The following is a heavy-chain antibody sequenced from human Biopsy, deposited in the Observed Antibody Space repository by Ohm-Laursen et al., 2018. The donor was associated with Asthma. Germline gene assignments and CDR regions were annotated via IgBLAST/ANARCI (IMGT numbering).Heavy chain of an antibody. CDR3: ARAVDYSHYYGIDV. J-gene: IGHJ6*02. CDR1: GYTFNSAG. CDR2: ISVYNGNT. D-gene: IGHD3-10*01. Sequence: ASVKVSCKTSGYTFNSAGITWVRQAPGQGLEWMGWISVYNGNTKVAQKLQDRVTMITDTSTSTAYTELRSLRSEDTAVYFCARAVDYSHYYGIDVWGQGTTVTVS. V-gene: IGHV1-18*01.